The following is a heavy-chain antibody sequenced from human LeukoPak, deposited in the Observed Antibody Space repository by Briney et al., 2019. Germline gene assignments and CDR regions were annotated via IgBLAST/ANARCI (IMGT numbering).Heavy chain of an antibody. CDR2: INHSGST. D-gene: IGHD6-19*01. CDR3: AKRIAVAGKPLEY. Sequence: SETQSLTCAVYGGSFSGYYWSWIRQPPGKGLEWIGAINHSGSTKYNPSLKSRVTISVDTSKNQFSLKLSSVTAADTAVYYCAKRIAVAGKPLEYWGQGTLVTVSS. CDR1: GGSFSGYY. V-gene: IGHV4-34*01. J-gene: IGHJ4*02.